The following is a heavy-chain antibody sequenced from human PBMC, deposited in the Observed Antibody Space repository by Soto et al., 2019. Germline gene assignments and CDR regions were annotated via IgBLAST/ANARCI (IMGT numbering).Heavy chain of an antibody. CDR3: ARLARLGYCTNGVCGFDI. Sequence: SETLSLTCTVSGASVSSGSYYRSWIRQPPGKGLEWIGYIYYSGSTNYNPSLKSRVTISVDTSKNQFSLKLSSVTAADTAVYYCARLARLGYCTNGVCGFDIWGQGTMVTVS. V-gene: IGHV4-61*01. CDR1: GASVSSGSYY. J-gene: IGHJ3*02. D-gene: IGHD2-8*01. CDR2: IYYSGST.